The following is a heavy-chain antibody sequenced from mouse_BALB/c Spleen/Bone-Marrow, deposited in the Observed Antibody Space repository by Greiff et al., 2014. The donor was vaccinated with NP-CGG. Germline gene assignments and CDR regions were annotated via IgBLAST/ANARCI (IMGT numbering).Heavy chain of an antibody. CDR1: GYTFTSYY. V-gene: IGHV1S16*01. CDR2: INPSNGGT. Sequence: LQESGAELVKPGASVKLSCKSSGYTFTSYYMYWVKQRPGQGLEWIVGINPSNGGTNFNEKFKSKATLTVDKSSSTAYMQLSSLTSEDSAVYYCTREGTFFAYWGQGTLVTVSA. CDR3: TREGTFFAY. J-gene: IGHJ3*01. D-gene: IGHD3-3*01.